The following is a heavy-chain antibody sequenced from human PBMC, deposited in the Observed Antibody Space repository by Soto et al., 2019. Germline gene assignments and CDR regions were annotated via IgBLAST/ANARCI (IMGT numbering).Heavy chain of an antibody. V-gene: IGHV1-69*01. CDR1: GGTFSSYA. CDR2: IIPIFGTA. J-gene: IGHJ6*02. Sequence: QVQLVQSGAEVKKPGSSVKVSCKASGGTFSSYAISWVRQAPGQGLEWMGGIIPIFGTANYAQKFQGRVTITADESTSTAYMELSSLRSEDTAVYYCASRLTNRASSGTHYYYYYGMDVWGQGTTVTVSS. D-gene: IGHD3-22*01. CDR3: ASRLTNRASSGTHYYYYYGMDV.